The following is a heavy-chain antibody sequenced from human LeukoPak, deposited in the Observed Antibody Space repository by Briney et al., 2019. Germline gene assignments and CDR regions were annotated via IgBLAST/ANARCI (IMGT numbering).Heavy chain of an antibody. CDR1: GYTFTDYS. V-gene: IGHV1-2*02. Sequence: ASVKVSCKASGYTFTDYSMHWVRQAPGQGLEWMGWINPDSGGTMSARKFQGRVTMTRDRSISTAYLELSRLTSDDTAVYYCARGTPSGAPPQGGQGPLVP. D-gene: IGHD1-14*01. CDR3: ARGTPSGAPPQ. J-gene: IGHJ4*02. CDR2: INPDSGGT.